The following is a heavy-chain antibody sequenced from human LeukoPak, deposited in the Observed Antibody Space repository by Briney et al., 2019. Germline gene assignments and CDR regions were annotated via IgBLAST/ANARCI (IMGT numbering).Heavy chain of an antibody. CDR3: ARDRAWNYFDY. J-gene: IGHJ4*02. D-gene: IGHD3-3*01. V-gene: IGHV3-30*03. CDR2: ISNDGSRK. CDR1: GFTFSRHG. Sequence: RGSLRLSCAPSGFTFSRHGMHWVRQAPGKGLEWVAIISNDGSRKYYAHSVEGRFTISRDNSKNTLYLQMDSLRAEDTAVYYCARDRAWNYFDYWGQGTLVTVSS.